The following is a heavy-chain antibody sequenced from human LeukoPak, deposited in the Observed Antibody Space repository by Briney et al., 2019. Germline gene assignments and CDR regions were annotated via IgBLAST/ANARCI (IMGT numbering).Heavy chain of an antibody. D-gene: IGHD6-13*01. J-gene: IGHJ5*02. CDR1: GDSISSYY. V-gene: IGHV4-4*07. CDR3: ARDLRGIAAAGRRDNWFDP. Sequence: SETLSLTCTVSGDSISSYYWSWIRQPAGKGLEWIGRIYTSGSTNYNPSLKSRVTMSVDTSKNQFSLKLSSVTAADTAVYYCARDLRGIAAAGRRDNWFDPWGQGTLVTVSS. CDR2: IYTSGST.